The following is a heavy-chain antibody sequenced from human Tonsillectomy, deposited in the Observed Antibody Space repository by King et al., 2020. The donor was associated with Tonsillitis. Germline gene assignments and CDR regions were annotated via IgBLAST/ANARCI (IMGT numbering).Heavy chain of an antibody. J-gene: IGHJ3*02. CDR3: ARDIGYSSSWYRKGDAFDI. V-gene: IGHV7-4-1*02. CDR1: RYTFTSYA. Sequence: VQLVESGSELKKPGASVKVSCKASRYTFTSYAMNWVRQAPGQGLEWMGWINTNTGNPTYAQGFTGRFVFSLDTSVSTAYLQISSLKAEDTAVYYCARDIGYSSSWYRKGDAFDIWGQGTMVTVSS. D-gene: IGHD6-13*01. CDR2: INTNTGNP.